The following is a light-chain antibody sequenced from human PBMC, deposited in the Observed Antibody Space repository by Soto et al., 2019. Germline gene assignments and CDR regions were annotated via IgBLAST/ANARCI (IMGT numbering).Light chain of an antibody. J-gene: IGKJ1*01. CDR3: QQYDNLPWT. V-gene: IGKV1-33*01. CDR1: QTISSW. CDR2: EAS. Sequence: DIQMTQSPSTLSASVGDRVTITCRASQTISSWLAWYQQKPGKAPKVLIYEASNLETGVPSRFSGSGSGTDFTFTISSLQPEDIATYYCQQYDNLPWTFGQGTKVDIK.